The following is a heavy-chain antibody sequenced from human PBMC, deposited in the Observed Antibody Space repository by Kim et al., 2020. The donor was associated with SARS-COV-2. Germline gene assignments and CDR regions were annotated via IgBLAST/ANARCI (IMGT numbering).Heavy chain of an antibody. V-gene: IGHV3-73*01. Sequence: SVKGRFTISRDDSKNTAYLEMNGLKAEDTAVYYCTRSPATALGFCDAFDFWGQGTMVTVSS. J-gene: IGHJ3*01. D-gene: IGHD3-3*01. CDR3: TRSPATALGFCDAFDF.